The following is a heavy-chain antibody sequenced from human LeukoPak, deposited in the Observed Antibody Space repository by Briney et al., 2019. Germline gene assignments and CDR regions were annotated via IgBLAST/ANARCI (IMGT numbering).Heavy chain of an antibody. V-gene: IGHV4-34*01. CDR1: GGSFSGYY. CDR3: ARGRREILGWLLSPPY. D-gene: IGHD3-3*01. J-gene: IGHJ4*02. CDR2: INHSGST. Sequence: SETLSLTCAVYGGSFSGYYWNWIRQPPGKGLEWIGEINHSGSTNYNPSLKSRVTISVDTSKNQFSLKLSSVTAADTAVYYCARGRREILGWLLSPPYWGQGTLVTVSS.